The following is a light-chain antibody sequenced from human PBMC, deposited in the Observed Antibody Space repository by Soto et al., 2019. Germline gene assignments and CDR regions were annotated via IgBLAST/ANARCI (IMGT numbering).Light chain of an antibody. J-gene: IGKJ4*01. Sequence: AIQMTQSPSSLSASVGDRVTITCRASQGIGNDLAWYQQKPGKAPKLLTYAASTLQSGVPSRFSGNGSGTDFTLTISSLQPGDLASYYCLQDFHFPLSFGGGTKVEIK. CDR2: AAS. V-gene: IGKV1-6*02. CDR3: LQDFHFPLS. CDR1: QGIGND.